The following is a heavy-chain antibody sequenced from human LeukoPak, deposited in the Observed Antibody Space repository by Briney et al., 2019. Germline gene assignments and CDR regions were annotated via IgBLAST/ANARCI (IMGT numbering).Heavy chain of an antibody. D-gene: IGHD6-19*01. CDR1: GFTFSSCA. Sequence: PGGSLRLSCAASGFTFSSCAMSWVRQAPGKGLEWVSAISGSGGTTYYTDSVKGRFTISRDNSKNTLYLQMNGLIAEDTAVYYCAKGNVRRIAVAGTPFDYWGQGTLVTVSS. V-gene: IGHV3-23*01. CDR2: ISGSGGTT. J-gene: IGHJ4*02. CDR3: AKGNVRRIAVAGTPFDY.